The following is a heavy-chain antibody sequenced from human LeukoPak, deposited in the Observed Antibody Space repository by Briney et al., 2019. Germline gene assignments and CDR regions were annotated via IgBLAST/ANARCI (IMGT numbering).Heavy chain of an antibody. V-gene: IGHV4-38-2*02. D-gene: IGHD3-10*02. J-gene: IGHJ5*02. Sequence: PSETLSLTCTVSGYSISSGYYWGWIRQPPGKGLEWIGSIYHSGSTYYNPSLKSRVTISVDTSKNQFSLKLSSVTAADTAVYYCARAKRGGYYVPSWGQGTLVTVSS. CDR3: ARAKRGGYYVPS. CDR2: IYHSGST. CDR1: GYSISSGYY.